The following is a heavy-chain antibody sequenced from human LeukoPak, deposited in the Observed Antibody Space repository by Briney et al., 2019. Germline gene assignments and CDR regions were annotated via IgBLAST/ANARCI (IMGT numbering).Heavy chain of an antibody. J-gene: IGHJ3*02. CDR2: IRSKAKSYAA. V-gene: IGHV3-73*01. Sequence: GGSLRLSCVASGFSFSGSTLHWVRQASGKGLEWVGRIRSKAKSYAAGYAASVKGRFSISRDDSKNTAYLQMDSLKTEDTAVYYCTRPSKSGYNDAFDIWGQGTMVTVSS. CDR3: TRPSKSGYNDAFDI. D-gene: IGHD5-12*01. CDR1: GFSFSGST.